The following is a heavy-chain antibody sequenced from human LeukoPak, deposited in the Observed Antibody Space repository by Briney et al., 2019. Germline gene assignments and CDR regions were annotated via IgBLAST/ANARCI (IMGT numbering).Heavy chain of an antibody. V-gene: IGHV3-21*01. CDR3: ARDNTMVRREAFDI. J-gene: IGHJ3*02. Sequence: PGGSLRLSCAASGFTFSSYSMNWVRQAPGKGLEWVSSISSSSSYIYYADSVKGRFTISRDNSKNTLYLQMNSLRAEDTAVYYCARDNTMVRREAFDIWGQGTMVTVSS. CDR1: GFTFSSYS. D-gene: IGHD3-10*01. CDR2: ISSSSSYI.